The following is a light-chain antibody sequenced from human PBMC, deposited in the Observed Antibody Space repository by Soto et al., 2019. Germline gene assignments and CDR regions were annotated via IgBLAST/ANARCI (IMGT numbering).Light chain of an antibody. CDR1: IRDVCAYNL. V-gene: IGLV2-14*01. Sequence: QSVLTQPASVSGSPGQSITISGAGTIRDVCAYNLFSWYQQYPGRAPQLILYEVRNRPSGISFRFSGFKSGNTASLTISGLQAEDEADYYCSSFTSKSTLIFGGGTTLTVL. CDR3: SSFTSKSTLI. J-gene: IGLJ2*01. CDR2: EVR.